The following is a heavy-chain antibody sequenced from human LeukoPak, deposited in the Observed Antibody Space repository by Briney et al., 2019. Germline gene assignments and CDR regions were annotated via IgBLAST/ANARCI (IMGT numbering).Heavy chain of an antibody. J-gene: IGHJ4*02. CDR1: GGSISSGGYY. D-gene: IGHD3-3*01. Sequence: SQTLSLTCTVSGGSISSGGYYWSWIRQHPGKGLEWIGYIYYSGSTYYNPSLESRVTISVDTSKNQFSLKLSSVTAADTAVYYCARGVYDFWSGYFDYWGQGTLVTVSS. V-gene: IGHV4-31*03. CDR3: ARGVYDFWSGYFDY. CDR2: IYYSGST.